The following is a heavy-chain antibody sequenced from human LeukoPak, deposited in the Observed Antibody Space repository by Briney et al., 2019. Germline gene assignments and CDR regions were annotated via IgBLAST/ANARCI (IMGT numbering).Heavy chain of an antibody. CDR1: GFTFSNYA. Sequence: PGGSLRLSCAASGFTFSNYAMTWVRQAPGKGLGWVSGISGSGTSTYYADSVKGRFTISRGNSKNTLYLQMDSLRAEDTAVFYRAKDHCSGGNCYSYSYWGQGTLVAVSS. D-gene: IGHD2-15*01. CDR3: AKDHCSGGNCYSYSY. CDR2: ISGSGTST. V-gene: IGHV3-23*01. J-gene: IGHJ4*02.